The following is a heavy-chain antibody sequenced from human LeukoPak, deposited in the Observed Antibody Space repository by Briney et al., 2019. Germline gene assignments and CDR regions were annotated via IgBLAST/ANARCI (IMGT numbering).Heavy chain of an antibody. V-gene: IGHV6-1*01. CDR3: ARDVNTFSSSFDY. J-gene: IGHJ4*02. CDR2: TYYRSKWYY. D-gene: IGHD6-13*01. Sequence: SQTLSLTCALSGDSVSSNSVAWNWIRQSPSRGLEWLARTYYRSKWYYDYAVSMKSRITITPDTSKNQFSLHLNSVTPEDTAVYYCARDVNTFSSSFDYWGQGTLVTVSS. CDR1: GDSVSSNSVA.